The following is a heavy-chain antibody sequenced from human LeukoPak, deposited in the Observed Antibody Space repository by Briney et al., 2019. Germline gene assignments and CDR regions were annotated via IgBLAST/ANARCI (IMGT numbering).Heavy chain of an antibody. CDR2: IYYSGST. CDR3: ARDRGRLRARALYYFDY. Sequence: PSETLSLTCTVSGGSISSYYWSWIRQPPGKGLEWIGYIYYSGSTNYNPSLKSRVTISVDTSKNQFSLKLSSVTAADTAVYYCARDRGRLRARALYYFDYWGQGTLVTVSS. CDR1: GGSISSYY. V-gene: IGHV4-59*12. J-gene: IGHJ4*02. D-gene: IGHD3-10*01.